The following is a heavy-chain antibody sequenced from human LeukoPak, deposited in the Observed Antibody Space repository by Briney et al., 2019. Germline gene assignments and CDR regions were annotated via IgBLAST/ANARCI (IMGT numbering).Heavy chain of an antibody. CDR3: AKRGAVIRVILVGFHKEAYYFDS. Sequence: GGSLRLSCAVSGITLSNYGMSWVRQAPGKELEWVAGISDSGITTNYADSVKGRFTISRDNPKNTLYLQMNSLRAEDTAVYFCAKRGAVIRVILVGFHKEAYYFDSWGQGALVTVSS. V-gene: IGHV3-23*01. CDR1: GITLSNYG. J-gene: IGHJ4*02. D-gene: IGHD3-22*01. CDR2: ISDSGITT.